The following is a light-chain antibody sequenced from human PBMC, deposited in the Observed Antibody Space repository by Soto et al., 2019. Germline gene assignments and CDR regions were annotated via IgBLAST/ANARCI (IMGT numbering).Light chain of an antibody. CDR3: QQYYSTPYT. CDR2: WAS. J-gene: IGKJ2*01. CDR1: QSVLYSSNNKNY. Sequence: DIVMTQSPDSLAVSLGERATINCKSSQSVLYSSNNKNYLAWYQLKPGQPPKLLIYWASTRESGVPDRFSGSESWTDFTLTISSLQAEDVAVYYCQQYYSTPYTFGQGTKLEIK. V-gene: IGKV4-1*01.